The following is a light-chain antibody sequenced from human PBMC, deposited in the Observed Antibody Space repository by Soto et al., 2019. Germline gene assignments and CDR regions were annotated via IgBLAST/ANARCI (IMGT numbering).Light chain of an antibody. V-gene: IGKV1-39*01. CDR3: QQSDSTPPIT. CDR1: QSISSY. J-gene: IGKJ5*01. Sequence: DIQMTQSPSSLSASVGDRVTITCRASQSISSYLNWYQQKPGKAPKLLIYAASSLQSGVPSRFSGSGSGTDLTLTISSLQPEDFATYYCQQSDSTPPITFGQGTRLEIK. CDR2: AAS.